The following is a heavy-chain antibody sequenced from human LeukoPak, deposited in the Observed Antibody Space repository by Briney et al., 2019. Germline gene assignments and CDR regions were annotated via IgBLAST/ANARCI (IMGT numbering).Heavy chain of an antibody. D-gene: IGHD3-3*01. CDR2: ISGSGGST. J-gene: IGHJ6*02. CDR1: GFTFSTYA. V-gene: IGHV3-23*01. CDR3: ARENGDFWSGYWYYYYGMDV. Sequence: GGSLRLSCAASGFTFSTYAVNWVRQAPGKGLEWVSTISGSGGSTYYADSVKGRFTISRDNAKNSLYLQMNSLRAEDTAVHYCARENGDFWSGYWYYYYGMDVWGQGTTVTVSS.